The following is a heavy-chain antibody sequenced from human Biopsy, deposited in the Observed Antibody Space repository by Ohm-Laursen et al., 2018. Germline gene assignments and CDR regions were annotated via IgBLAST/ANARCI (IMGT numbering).Heavy chain of an antibody. J-gene: IGHJ2*01. CDR1: GDSISSNY. Sequence: GTLSFTCTVSGDSISSNYWSWIRQPPGKGLEWIGYVFYTGSTDYNPSLQSRVTISVDTSKNHFSLRLRSVTPADTAIYYCARDRGYYSDRTVPGYFDLWGRGTLVTVSS. CDR2: VFYTGST. D-gene: IGHD3-22*01. V-gene: IGHV4-59*12. CDR3: ARDRGYYSDRTVPGYFDL.